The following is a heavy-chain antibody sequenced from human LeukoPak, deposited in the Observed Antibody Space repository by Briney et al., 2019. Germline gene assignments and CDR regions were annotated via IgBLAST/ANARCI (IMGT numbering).Heavy chain of an antibody. J-gene: IGHJ4*02. CDR2: IYSGGST. D-gene: IGHD6-19*01. V-gene: IGHV3-66*01. CDR1: GLTVSSNY. CDR3: ARGWYSSGWYADY. Sequence: GGSLRLSCAASGLTVSSNYMSWVRQAPGKGLEWVSVIYSGGSTYYADSVNSRFTISRDNSKNTLYLQMNSLRAEDTAVYYCARGWYSSGWYADYWRQGPLVTVSS.